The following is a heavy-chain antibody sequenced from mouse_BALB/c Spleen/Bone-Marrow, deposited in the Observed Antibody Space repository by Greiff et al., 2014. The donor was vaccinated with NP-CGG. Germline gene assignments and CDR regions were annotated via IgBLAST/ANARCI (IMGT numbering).Heavy chain of an antibody. Sequence: EVMLVESGADLVQPGASVKLSCTTSGFNIKDTFMHWVKQRPEQGLEWIGRIDPASGNTKYDPKFQGKATITADTSSNKVSLQLSGLTSEDTAVYYCAHDAPFTYWGQGTLVTVPA. J-gene: IGHJ3*01. CDR3: AHDAPFTY. CDR2: IDPASGNT. D-gene: IGHD2-3*01. CDR1: GFNIKDTF. V-gene: IGHV14-3*02.